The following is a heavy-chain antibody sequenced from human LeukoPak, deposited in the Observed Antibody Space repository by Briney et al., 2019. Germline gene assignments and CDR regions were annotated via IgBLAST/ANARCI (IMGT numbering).Heavy chain of an antibody. D-gene: IGHD3-10*01. CDR2: IYYSGST. J-gene: IGHJ4*02. CDR3: AMVRGVEPLG. Sequence: TSETLSLTCTVSGGSISSSSYYWGWIRQPPGKGLEWIGSIYYSGSTYYNPSLKSRVTISVDTSKNQFSLKLSSVTAADTAVYYCAMVRGVEPLGWGQGTLVTVSS. V-gene: IGHV4-39*01. CDR1: GGSISSSSYY.